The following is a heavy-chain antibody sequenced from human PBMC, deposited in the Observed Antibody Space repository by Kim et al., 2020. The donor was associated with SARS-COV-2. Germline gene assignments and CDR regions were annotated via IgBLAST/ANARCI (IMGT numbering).Heavy chain of an antibody. CDR1: GYTFPSYG. D-gene: IGHD2-21*02. V-gene: IGHV1-18*04. CDR3: ARHIVVVTATRLGDYFDY. CDR2: ISPYNGNT. Sequence: ASVKVSCKASGYTFPSYGISWVRQAPGQGLEWMGWISPYNGNTKYAQKLQGRVTMTTDTSTSTAYMELRSLRSDDTAVYYCARHIVVVTATRLGDYFDYWGQGTLVTVSS. J-gene: IGHJ4*02.